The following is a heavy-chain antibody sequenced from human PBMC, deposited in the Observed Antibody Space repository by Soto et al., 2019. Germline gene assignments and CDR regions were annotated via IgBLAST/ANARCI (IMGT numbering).Heavy chain of an antibody. CDR1: GGSISSSSYY. D-gene: IGHD6-6*01. Sequence: PSETLSLTCTVSGGSISSSSYYWGWIRQPPGKGLEWIGSIYYSGSTYYNPSLKSRVTISVDTSKNHFSLKLSSVTAADTAVYYCARRVAARLLRVGYYYYGMDVCGQGTTVTVSS. CDR3: ARRVAARLLRVGYYYYGMDV. J-gene: IGHJ6*02. V-gene: IGHV4-39*01. CDR2: IYYSGST.